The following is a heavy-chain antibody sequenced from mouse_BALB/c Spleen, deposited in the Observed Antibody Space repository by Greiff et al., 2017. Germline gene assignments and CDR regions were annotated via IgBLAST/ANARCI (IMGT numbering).Heavy chain of an antibody. CDR3: AREAYGSSYRFAY. CDR1: GYTFTDYV. V-gene: IGHV1-77*01. D-gene: IGHD1-1*01. CDR2: IYPGSGST. Sequence: VQLQQSGPELLKPGASVKMSCKASGYTFTDYVISWVKQRTGQGLEWIGEIYPGSGSTYYNEKFKGKATLTADKSSNTAYMQLSSLTSEDSAVYFCAREAYGSSYRFAYWGQGTLVTVSA. J-gene: IGHJ3*01.